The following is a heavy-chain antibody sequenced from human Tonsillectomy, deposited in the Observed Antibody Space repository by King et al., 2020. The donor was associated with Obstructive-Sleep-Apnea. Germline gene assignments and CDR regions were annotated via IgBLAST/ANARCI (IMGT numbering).Heavy chain of an antibody. V-gene: IGHV4-38-2*02. CDR1: GDSISTSYY. Sequence: VQLQESGPGLVKPSETLSLTCTVAGDSISTSYYWSWIRQPPGKGLEWLWSIYDTVSTYYNLSRKSRVTISVDTSKDQFSLNLRSVTAADTAVYYCARGPSLGEDNDYWGQGTLVTVSS. J-gene: IGHJ4*02. CDR2: IYDTVST. CDR3: ARGPSLGEDNDY. D-gene: IGHD1-1*01.